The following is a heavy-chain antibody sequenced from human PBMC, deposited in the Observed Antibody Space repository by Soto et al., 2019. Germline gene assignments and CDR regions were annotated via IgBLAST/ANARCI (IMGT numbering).Heavy chain of an antibody. D-gene: IGHD6-13*01. Sequence: GGSLRLSCAASGFTFSSYWMSWVRQAPGKGLEWVANIKQDGSEKYYVDSVKGRFTISRDNAKNSLYLQMNSLRAEDTVVYYCARVRFRYSSSWFDYWGQGTLVTVSS. CDR2: IKQDGSEK. J-gene: IGHJ4*02. CDR1: GFTFSSYW. V-gene: IGHV3-7*01. CDR3: ARVRFRYSSSWFDY.